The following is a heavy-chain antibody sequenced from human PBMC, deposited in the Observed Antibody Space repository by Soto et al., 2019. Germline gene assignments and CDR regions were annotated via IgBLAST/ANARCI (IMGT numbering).Heavy chain of an antibody. CDR1: GFTFDDYA. CDR2: ISWNSGSI. Sequence: GGSLRLSCAASGFTFDDYAMHWVRQAPGKGLEWVSGISWNSGSIGYADSVKGRFTISRDNAKNSLYLQMNSLRAEDTALYYCAKDILNWPSDAFDIWGQGTMVTVSS. CDR3: AKDILNWPSDAFDI. V-gene: IGHV3-9*01. J-gene: IGHJ3*02.